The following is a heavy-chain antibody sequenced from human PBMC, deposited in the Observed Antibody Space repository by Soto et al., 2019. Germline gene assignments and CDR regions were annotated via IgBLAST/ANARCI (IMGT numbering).Heavy chain of an antibody. CDR3: AREGMGSSVLVPAAYYYYGMDV. J-gene: IGHJ6*02. CDR2: IWYDGSNK. D-gene: IGHD2-2*01. V-gene: IGHV3-33*01. CDR1: GFTFSSYG. Sequence: QVQLVESGGGVVQPGRSLRLSCAASGFTFSSYGMHWVRQAPGKGLEWVAVIWYDGSNKYYADSVKGRFTISRDNSKNTLYLQMNSLRAEDTAVYYCAREGMGSSVLVPAAYYYYGMDVWGQGTTVTVSS.